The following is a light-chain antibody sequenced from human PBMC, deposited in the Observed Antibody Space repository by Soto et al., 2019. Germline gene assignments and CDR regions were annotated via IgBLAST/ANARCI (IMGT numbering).Light chain of an antibody. CDR2: GAS. CDR3: QQYNNWPRAT. Sequence: EIVMTQSPATLSVSPGERATLSCRASQSVSSNLAWYQQKPGQAPRLLIYGASTRATGIPARFSGSGSGTEFTLTISSLQSEDFAVYYWQQYNNWPRATFGQGTKVEIK. J-gene: IGKJ1*01. CDR1: QSVSSN. V-gene: IGKV3-15*01.